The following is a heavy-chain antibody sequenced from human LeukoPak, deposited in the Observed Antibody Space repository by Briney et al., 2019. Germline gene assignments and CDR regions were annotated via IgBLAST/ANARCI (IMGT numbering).Heavy chain of an antibody. D-gene: IGHD2-15*01. CDR1: GYTFTSYT. CDR3: ARDQGICSGGSCYSGYWFDP. J-gene: IGHJ5*02. CDR2: INVGDGNT. V-gene: IGHV1-3*01. Sequence: ASVKVSCKASGYTFTSYTLHWVRQAPGQRLEWMGWINVGDGNTKYLQKFQGRVTITRDTSASTAYMELSSLRSEDTAVYFCARDQGICSGGSCYSGYWFDPWGQGTLVTVSS.